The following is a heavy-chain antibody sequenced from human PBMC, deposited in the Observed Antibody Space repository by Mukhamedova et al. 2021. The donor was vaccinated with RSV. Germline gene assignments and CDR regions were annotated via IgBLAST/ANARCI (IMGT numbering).Heavy chain of an antibody. D-gene: IGHD2-15*01. J-gene: IGHJ4*02. Sequence: GLEWLANINQDGSETKYVDSVKGRFTISRDNAKNSLYLQMNNLRAEDSAVYYCARPGSYCSGGGSCFPFGYWVLGTLVTVSX. V-gene: IGHV3-7*01. CDR2: INQDGSET. CDR3: ARPGSYCSGGGSCFPFGY.